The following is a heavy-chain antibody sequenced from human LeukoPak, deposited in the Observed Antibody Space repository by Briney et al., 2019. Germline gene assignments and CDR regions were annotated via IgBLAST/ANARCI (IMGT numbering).Heavy chain of an antibody. Sequence: GGSLRLACAASGFTLSSYWMSWVRQAPGKGLEWVANIKPDGSDKYSVDSVKGRFTTSRDNAKNTLYLQMNSLRVEDTGVYYCARGDPHADLWGQGTLVTVSS. J-gene: IGHJ5*02. CDR1: GFTLSSYW. V-gene: IGHV3-7*01. CDR2: IKPDGSDK. CDR3: ARGDPHADL.